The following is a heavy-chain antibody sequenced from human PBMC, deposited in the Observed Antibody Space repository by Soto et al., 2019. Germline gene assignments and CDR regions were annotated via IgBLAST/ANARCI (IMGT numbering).Heavy chain of an antibody. Sequence: ESLKLSCQGSGYSFTSYWIGWVRQMPGKGLEWMGIIYPGDSDTRYSPSFQGQVTISADKSISTAYLQWSSLKASDTAMYYCARSRVVRGVIISQPSDFDYWGQGTLVTVSS. V-gene: IGHV5-51*01. CDR2: IYPGDSDT. CDR1: GYSFTSYW. CDR3: ARSRVVRGVIISQPSDFDY. J-gene: IGHJ4*02. D-gene: IGHD3-10*01.